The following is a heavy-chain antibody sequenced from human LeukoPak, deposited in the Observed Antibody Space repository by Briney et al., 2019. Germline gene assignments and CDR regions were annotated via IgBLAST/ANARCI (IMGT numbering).Heavy chain of an antibody. J-gene: IGHJ6*03. V-gene: IGHV1-2*02. CDR1: GYTLTELS. D-gene: IGHD6-13*01. CDR2: INPNSGGT. Sequence: GASVKVSCKVSGYTLTELSMHWVRQAPGQGLEWMGWINPNSGGTNYAQKFQGRVTMTRDTSISTAYMELSRLRSDDTAVYYCARGGYSSPLYYYYYMDVWGKGTTVTVSS. CDR3: ARGGYSSPLYYYYYMDV.